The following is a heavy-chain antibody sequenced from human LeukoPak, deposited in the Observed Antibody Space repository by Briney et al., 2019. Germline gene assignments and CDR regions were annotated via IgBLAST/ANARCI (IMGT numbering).Heavy chain of an antibody. V-gene: IGHV1-18*01. J-gene: IGHJ4*02. CDR3: AREGVDTAMVPLIDY. D-gene: IGHD5-18*01. CDR2: ISAYNGNT. Sequence: ASVKVSCKASGYTFTSYGISWVRQAPGQGLEWMGWISAYNGNTNYAQKLQGRATMTTDTSTSTAYMELRSLRSDDTAVYYCAREGVDTAMVPLIDYWGQGTLVTVSS. CDR1: GYTFTSYG.